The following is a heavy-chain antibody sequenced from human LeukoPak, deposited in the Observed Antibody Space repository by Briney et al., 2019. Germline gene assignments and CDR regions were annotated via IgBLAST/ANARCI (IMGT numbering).Heavy chain of an antibody. CDR1: GFTFSSYS. CDR2: ISSSSSYI. CDR3: ARDSSGYSPFDY. Sequence: GGSLRLSCAASGFTFSSYSMNWVRQAPGKGLEWVSSISSSSSYIYYADSVKGRFTISRDNAKNSLYLQMSSLRAEDTAVYYCARDSSGYSPFDYWGQGTLVTVSS. J-gene: IGHJ4*02. V-gene: IGHV3-21*01. D-gene: IGHD3-22*01.